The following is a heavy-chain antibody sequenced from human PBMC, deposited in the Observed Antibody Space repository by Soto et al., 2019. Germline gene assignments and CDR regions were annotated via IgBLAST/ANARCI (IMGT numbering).Heavy chain of an antibody. Sequence: GGSLRLSCAASGFICGSYDMSWVRQAPGKGLEWVSTILVDGRTFYVDSVKGRFTISRDSSQNTVYLQMNSLTAGDTALYYCAKATATGGGAFDICGQGTKVTVS. CDR3: AKATATGGGAFDI. V-gene: IGHV3-23*01. CDR2: ILVDGRT. CDR1: GFICGSYD. J-gene: IGHJ3*02. D-gene: IGHD2-8*02.